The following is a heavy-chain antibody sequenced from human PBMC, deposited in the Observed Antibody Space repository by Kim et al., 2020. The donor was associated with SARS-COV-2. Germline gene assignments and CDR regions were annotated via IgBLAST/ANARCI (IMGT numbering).Heavy chain of an antibody. CDR1: GYTFTSYG. CDR3: ARDLTAYCGGDCYGVFGDI. Sequence: ASVKVSCKASGYTFTSYGISWVRQAPGQGLEWMGWISAYNGNTNYAQKLQGRVTMTTDTSTSTAYMELRSLRSDDTAVYYCARDLTAYCGGDCYGVFGDIWGQGTMVTVSS. J-gene: IGHJ3*02. D-gene: IGHD2-21*02. CDR2: ISAYNGNT. V-gene: IGHV1-18*01.